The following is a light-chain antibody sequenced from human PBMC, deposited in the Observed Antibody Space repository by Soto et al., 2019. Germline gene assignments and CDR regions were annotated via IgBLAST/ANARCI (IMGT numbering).Light chain of an antibody. CDR3: SSYTSSSPLVV. J-gene: IGLJ2*01. CDR2: EVS. CDR1: SRDVGGYNY. V-gene: IGLV2-14*01. Sequence: QSALTQPASVSGSPGQSITISCSGTSRDVGGYNYVSWYQQHPGKAPKLMIYEVSNRPSGVSNRFSGSKSGNTASLTISGRQAEDEADYYCSSYTSSSPLVVFGGGTKLTVL.